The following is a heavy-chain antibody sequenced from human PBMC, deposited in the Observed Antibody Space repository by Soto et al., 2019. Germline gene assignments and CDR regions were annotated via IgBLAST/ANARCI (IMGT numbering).Heavy chain of an antibody. J-gene: IGHJ3*01. CDR3: ARDYGGESLNPYDAFDL. CDR1: RFTCSSYW. Sequence: WVSLRLSCAASRFTCSSYWMSWISQAPGKGLEWVANIKQDGSEVYYVDSVKGRFTIARDNGKKSLYLQMNSLRADDTAVYYCARDYGGESLNPYDAFDLWGQGTMVTVSS. V-gene: IGHV3-7*01. D-gene: IGHD3-10*01. CDR2: IKQDGSEV.